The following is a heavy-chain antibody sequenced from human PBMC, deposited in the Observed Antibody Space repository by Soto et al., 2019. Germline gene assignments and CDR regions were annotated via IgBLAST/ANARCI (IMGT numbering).Heavy chain of an antibody. V-gene: IGHV1-3*01. CDR2: INASNGNT. Sequence: ASVKVSCKASGYTFTSYAMHWVRQAPGQRLEWMGWINASNGNTKSSEKFQGRVSISRATSASTAYLELNSLRSEDSAIYYCTADLIGVYFTPYDYWAKGTLVTVSS. J-gene: IGHJ4*02. CDR3: TADLIGVYFTPYDY. D-gene: IGHD3-9*01. CDR1: GYTFTSYA.